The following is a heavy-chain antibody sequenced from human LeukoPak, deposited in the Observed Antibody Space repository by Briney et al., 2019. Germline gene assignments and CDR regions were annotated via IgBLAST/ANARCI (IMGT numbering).Heavy chain of an antibody. CDR2: IYYSGTT. J-gene: IGHJ5*02. CDR3: ARRSIAVAAWFDP. CDR1: GGSISSSSYY. D-gene: IGHD6-19*01. Sequence: PSETLSPTCTVSGGSISSSSYYWGWLRPPPGKGLEWFGSIYYSGTTYYNPSLKSRVTISVDTSKNQFSMKLSSVTAADTAVYYCARRSIAVAAWFDPWGQGTLVTVSS. V-gene: IGHV4-39*01.